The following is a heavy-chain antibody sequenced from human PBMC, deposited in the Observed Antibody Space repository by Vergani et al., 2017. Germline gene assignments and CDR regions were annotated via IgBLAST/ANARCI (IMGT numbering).Heavy chain of an antibody. V-gene: IGHV1-46*02. CDR2: INPSGGHT. J-gene: IGHJ4*02. CDR1: GYTFNNYY. CDR3: AREDYGILTGYRY. D-gene: IGHD3-9*01. Sequence: QVQVVQSGAEVKKSGASVKVSCKTSGYTFNNYYMHWVRQAPGQGLEWMGIINPSGGHTNYAQKFQGRVTMTRDTSTSTVYMELSSLRSEDTAIYYCAREDYGILTGYRYWGQGTLVTVSA.